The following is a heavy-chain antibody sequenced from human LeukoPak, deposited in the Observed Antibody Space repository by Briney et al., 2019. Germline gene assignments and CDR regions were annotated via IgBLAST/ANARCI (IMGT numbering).Heavy chain of an antibody. Sequence: GASVTVSCKASGYTFTSYGISWVRQAPGQGLEWMGWISAYNGNTNYAQKLQGRVTMTTDTSTSTAYMELRSLRSDDTAVYYCARAIVVVPASNWFDPWGQGTLVSVSS. CDR1: GYTFTSYG. CDR3: ARAIVVVPASNWFDP. CDR2: ISAYNGNT. D-gene: IGHD2-2*01. V-gene: IGHV1-18*01. J-gene: IGHJ5*02.